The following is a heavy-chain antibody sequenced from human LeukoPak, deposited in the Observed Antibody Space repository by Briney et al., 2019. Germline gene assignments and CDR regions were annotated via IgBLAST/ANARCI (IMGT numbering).Heavy chain of an antibody. CDR2: SSVRDGGT. CDR1: RFTFSSYA. Sequence: GGSLSLSCAGSRFTFSSYAMSWVRQPPGRGLEWVSVSSVRDGGTYYADYVKGRFTISRDNSKNTMYLQMNSQRAEDTAKDYCAKDGGWTGSHFNGMDVWGQGTTVTVSS. D-gene: IGHD3/OR15-3a*01. V-gene: IGHV3-23*01. J-gene: IGHJ6*02. CDR3: AKDGGWTGSHFNGMDV.